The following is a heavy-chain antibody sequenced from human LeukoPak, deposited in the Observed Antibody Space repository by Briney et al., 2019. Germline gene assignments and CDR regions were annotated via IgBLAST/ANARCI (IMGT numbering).Heavy chain of an antibody. D-gene: IGHD3-9*01. Sequence: PSETLSLTCTVSGGSISSYYWSWIRQPPGKGLEWIGYIYYSGSTNYNPSLKSRVTISVDTSKNQFSLKLSSVTAADTAVYYCARDLTGKNRRYDAFDIWGQGTMVTVSS. V-gene: IGHV4-59*01. CDR1: GGSISSYY. J-gene: IGHJ3*02. CDR2: IYYSGST. CDR3: ARDLTGKNRRYDAFDI.